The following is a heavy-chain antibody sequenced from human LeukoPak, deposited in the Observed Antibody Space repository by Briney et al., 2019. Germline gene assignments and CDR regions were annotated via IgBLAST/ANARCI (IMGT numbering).Heavy chain of an antibody. Sequence: PGGSLRLSCAASGFTFSSYAMHWVRQAPGKGLEWVAVISYDGSNKYYADSVKGRFTISRDNSKNTLYLQMNSLRAEDTAVYYCGGDSSGYYYEDYWGQGTLVTVSS. CDR3: GGDSSGYYYEDY. CDR1: GFTFSSYA. D-gene: IGHD3-22*01. J-gene: IGHJ4*02. CDR2: ISYDGSNK. V-gene: IGHV3-30-3*01.